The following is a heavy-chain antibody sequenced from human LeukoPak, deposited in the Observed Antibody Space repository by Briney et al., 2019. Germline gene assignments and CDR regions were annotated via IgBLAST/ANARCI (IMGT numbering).Heavy chain of an antibody. CDR2: INPNGGST. V-gene: IGHV1-46*01. Sequence: GASVKVSCKASGYTFTSYGISWVRQAPGQGLEWVGIINPNGGSTNFAQKFQGRVTMITDMSTSTVYMELSSLRSEDTAVYYCARGPWIYIGYPSYYFDYWGQGTLVTVSS. D-gene: IGHD5-12*01. CDR3: ARGPWIYIGYPSYYFDY. CDR1: GYTFTSYG. J-gene: IGHJ4*02.